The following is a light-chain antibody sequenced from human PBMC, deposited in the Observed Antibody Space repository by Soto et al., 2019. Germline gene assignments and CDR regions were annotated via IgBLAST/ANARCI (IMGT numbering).Light chain of an antibody. CDR1: SSDVGGYNY. Sequence: QSVLTQPPSASGSPGQSVTISCTGTSSDVGGYNYVSWYQQHPGKAPKLMIYEVSKRPSGVPDRFSGSKSGNTASLTVSGLQAEDEADYYCATWDDSLNGLFGPGTKVTVL. V-gene: IGLV2-8*01. J-gene: IGLJ1*01. CDR2: EVS. CDR3: ATWDDSLNGL.